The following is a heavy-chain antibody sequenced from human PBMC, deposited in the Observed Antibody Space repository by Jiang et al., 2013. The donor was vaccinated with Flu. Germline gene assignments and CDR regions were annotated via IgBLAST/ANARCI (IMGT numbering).Heavy chain of an antibody. CDR1: GFTFSSFS. J-gene: IGHJ4*02. V-gene: IGHV3-7*03. CDR2: MKQDGSEI. CDR3: ARGRRGPDY. Sequence: CAASGFTFSSFSMTWVRQAPGKGLEWVANMKQDGSEIYYVDSVKGRFTISRDNGKNSLYLQMNSLRVEDTAVYYCARGRRGPDYWGQGTLVTVSS.